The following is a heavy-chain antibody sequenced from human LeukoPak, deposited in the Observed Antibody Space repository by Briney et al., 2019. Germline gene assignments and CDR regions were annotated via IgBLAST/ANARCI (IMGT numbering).Heavy chain of an antibody. CDR2: ISGSGGST. CDR1: GFTFSSYA. D-gene: IGHD3-10*01. J-gene: IGHJ4*02. CDR3: AKDGIVLLWFREYDPYYFDY. V-gene: IGHV3-23*01. Sequence: PGGSLRLSCAASGFTFSSYAMSWVRQAPGKGLEWVSAISGSGGSTYYADSVKGRFTISRDNSKNTLYLQMNSLRAEDTAVYYCAKDGIVLLWFREYDPYYFDYWGQGTLVTVS.